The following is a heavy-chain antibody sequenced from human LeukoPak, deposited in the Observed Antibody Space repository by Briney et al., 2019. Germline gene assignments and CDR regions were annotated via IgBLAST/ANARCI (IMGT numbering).Heavy chain of an antibody. J-gene: IGHJ6*02. D-gene: IGHD3-9*01. CDR3: ARDRGAWGDWFGMDV. Sequence: QPGGSLRLSCAASGFTFNYYWMNWVRQAPGKGLEWVANIKQGGSEIHYVDSVKGRFTISRDNAKNSLYLQMNSLRAEDTAVYYCARDRGAWGDWFGMDVWGQGTTVTVSS. CDR2: IKQGGSEI. CDR1: GFTFNYYW. V-gene: IGHV3-7*01.